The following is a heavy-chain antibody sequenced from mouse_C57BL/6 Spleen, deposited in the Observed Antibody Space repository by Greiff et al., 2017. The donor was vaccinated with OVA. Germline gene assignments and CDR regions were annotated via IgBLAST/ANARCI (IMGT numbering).Heavy chain of an antibody. CDR1: GYTFTSYW. CDR3: ASRGGLRRGYYFDY. V-gene: IGHV1-50*01. CDR2: IDPSDSYT. D-gene: IGHD2-4*01. Sequence: QVQLQQPGAELVKPGASVKLSCKASGYTFTSYWMQWVKQRPGQGLEWIGEIDPSDSYTNYNQKFKGKATLTVDTSSSTAYMQLSSLTSEDSAVYYCASRGGLRRGYYFDYWGQGTTLTGPS. J-gene: IGHJ2*01.